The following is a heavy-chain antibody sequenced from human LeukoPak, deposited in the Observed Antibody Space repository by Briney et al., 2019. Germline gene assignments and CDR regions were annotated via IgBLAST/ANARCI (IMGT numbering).Heavy chain of an antibody. CDR2: IYYSGST. Sequence: SETLSLTCTVSGGSISSGGYYWSWIRQHPGKGLEWIGYIYYSGSTYYNPSLKSRVTISVDTSKNQFSLKLSSVTAADTAVYYCARDISPGSNWFDPWGQGTLVTVSS. CDR3: ARDISPGSNWFDP. D-gene: IGHD3-10*01. J-gene: IGHJ5*02. CDR1: GGSISSGGYY. V-gene: IGHV4-31*03.